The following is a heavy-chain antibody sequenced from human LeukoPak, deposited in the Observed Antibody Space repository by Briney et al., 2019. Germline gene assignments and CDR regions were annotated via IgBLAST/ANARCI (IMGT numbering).Heavy chain of an antibody. CDR2: IYYRGST. CDR3: ARHVTLTTGAFDI. D-gene: IGHD4-11*01. CDR1: GGSISSGSYY. J-gene: IGHJ3*02. V-gene: IGHV4-39*01. Sequence: SETLSLTCNVSGGSISSGSYYWGWIRQPPGKGLDWIGSIYYRGSTYYNPSLKSRVTISVDTSTDQFSLKLRSVTAADTAVYYCARHVTLTTGAFDIWGQGTMVTVSS.